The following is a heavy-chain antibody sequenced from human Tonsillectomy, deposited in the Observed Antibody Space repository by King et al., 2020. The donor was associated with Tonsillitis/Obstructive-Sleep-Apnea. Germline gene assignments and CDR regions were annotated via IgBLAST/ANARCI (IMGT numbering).Heavy chain of an antibody. J-gene: IGHJ4*02. CDR1: GFTFSSYE. CDR3: ARDLDYYGSGSPR. D-gene: IGHD3-10*01. CDR2: ISSSGSTI. V-gene: IGHV3-48*03. Sequence: VQLQESGGGLVQPGGSLRLSCAASGFTFSSYEMNWVRQAPGKGLEWVSYISSSGSTIYYADSVKGRFTISRDNAKNSLYLQMNSLRAEDTAVYYCARDLDYYGSGSPRWGQGTLVTVSS.